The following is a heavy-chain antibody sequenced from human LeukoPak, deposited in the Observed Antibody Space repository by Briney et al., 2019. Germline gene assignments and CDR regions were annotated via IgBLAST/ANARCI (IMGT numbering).Heavy chain of an antibody. CDR3: ARGGRITMVRGVIYYYYYMDV. D-gene: IGHD3-10*01. V-gene: IGHV3-30-3*01. Sequence: RSLRLSCAASGFTFSSYAMHWVRQAPGKGLEWVAVISYDGSNKYYADSVKGRFTISRDNSKNTLYLQMNSLRAEDTAVYYCARGGRITMVRGVIYYYYYMDVWGKGTTVTVSS. CDR1: GFTFSSYA. CDR2: ISYDGSNK. J-gene: IGHJ6*03.